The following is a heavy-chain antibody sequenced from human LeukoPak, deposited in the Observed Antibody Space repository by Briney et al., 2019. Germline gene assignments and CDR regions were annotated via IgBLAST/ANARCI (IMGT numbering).Heavy chain of an antibody. CDR2: ITSSSSII. Sequence: PGGSLRLSCAASGFTFSSYAMSWVRQAPGKGLEWVSYITSSSSIIYYGDSVRGRFTVSRDNAENSLYLQMNSLRAEDTAVYYCAKDRDAFDIWGQGTMVTVSS. V-gene: IGHV3-48*01. J-gene: IGHJ3*02. CDR1: GFTFSSYA. CDR3: AKDRDAFDI.